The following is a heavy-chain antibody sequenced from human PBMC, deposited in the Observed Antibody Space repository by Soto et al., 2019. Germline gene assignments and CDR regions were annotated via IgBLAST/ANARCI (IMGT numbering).Heavy chain of an antibody. D-gene: IGHD6-19*01. Sequence: PSQTLSLTCAISGDSVSSNSAAWNWIRQSPSRGLEWLGRTYYRSKWYNDYAVSVKSRITINPDTSKNQFSLQLNSVTPEDTAVYYCERHSGYSSGGDRGGYYYGMDVWGQGTTVTVSS. CDR1: GDSVSSNSAA. CDR3: ERHSGYSSGGDRGGYYYGMDV. CDR2: TYYRSKWYN. V-gene: IGHV6-1*01. J-gene: IGHJ6*02.